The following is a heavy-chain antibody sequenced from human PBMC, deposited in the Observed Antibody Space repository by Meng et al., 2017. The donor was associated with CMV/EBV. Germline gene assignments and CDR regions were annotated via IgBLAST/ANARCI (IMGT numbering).Heavy chain of an antibody. J-gene: IGHJ4*02. CDR3: ARVRGGRIDY. CDR1: GGSSSMGSCY. Sequence: GQLREWVPGLVKPSHTLSLTCTVSGGSSSMGSCYWSWIRQPAGKGLEWIGSIYTSGSTNYNPSLKSRVTISVDTSKNQFSLKLSSVTAADTGVYYCARVRGGRIDYWGQGTLVTVSS. CDR2: IYTSGST. V-gene: IGHV4-61*02.